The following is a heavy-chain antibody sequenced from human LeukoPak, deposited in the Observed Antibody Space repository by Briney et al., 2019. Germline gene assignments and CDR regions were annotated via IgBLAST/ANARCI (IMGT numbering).Heavy chain of an antibody. Sequence: SGGSLRLSCAASGFTFSSYGMHWVRQAPGKGLEWVAVISYDGSNKYYADSVKGRFTISRGNSKNTLYLQMNSLRAEDTAVYYCAKLPVVDTAMADYWGQGTLVTVSS. CDR2: ISYDGSNK. CDR3: AKLPVVDTAMADY. V-gene: IGHV3-30*18. CDR1: GFTFSSYG. J-gene: IGHJ4*02. D-gene: IGHD5-18*01.